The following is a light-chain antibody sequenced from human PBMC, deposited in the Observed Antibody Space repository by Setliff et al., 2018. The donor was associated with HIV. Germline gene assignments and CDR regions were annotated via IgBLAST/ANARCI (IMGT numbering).Light chain of an antibody. J-gene: IGLJ1*01. CDR1: SGDVGRYNL. CDR2: QAS. CDR3: CSNTGSNTYV. V-gene: IGLV2-23*01. Sequence: SALTQPASVSGSPGQSITISCTGTSGDVGRYNLVSWYQQQPGKPPKLMIYQASKRPSGVSNRFSGSKSGNTASQTISGLQAEDEADYYCCSNTGSNTYVFGTGTKVTVL.